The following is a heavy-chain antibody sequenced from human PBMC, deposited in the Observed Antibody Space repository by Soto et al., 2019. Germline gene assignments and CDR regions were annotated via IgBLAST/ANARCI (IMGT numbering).Heavy chain of an antibody. J-gene: IGHJ6*02. CDR1: GGSISSGGYY. V-gene: IGHV4-31*03. CDR3: ARGGRFGIYGMDV. D-gene: IGHD3-10*01. Sequence: SETLSLTCTVSGGSISSGGYYWSWVRQHPGKGLEWIGYIYYSGSTYYNPSLKSRVTISVDTSKNQFSLKLSSVTAADTAVYYCARGGRFGIYGMDVWGQGTTVTVSS. CDR2: IYYSGST.